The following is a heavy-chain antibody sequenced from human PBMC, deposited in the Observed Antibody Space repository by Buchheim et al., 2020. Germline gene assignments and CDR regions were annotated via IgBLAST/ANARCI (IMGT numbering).Heavy chain of an antibody. D-gene: IGHD4-11*01. CDR2: ISGSGATT. CDR3: AKGSRGYTNYYFDY. Sequence: EVQLVDSGGGLVQPGESLRLSCAASGFSFSGYAMSWVRQAPGKGLEWVSSISGSGATTFNADSVKGRFTISRDNSQNMLYLQMNSLRAEDTAVYFCAKGSRGYTNYYFDYWGQGTL. J-gene: IGHJ4*02. CDR1: GFSFSGYA. V-gene: IGHV3-23*04.